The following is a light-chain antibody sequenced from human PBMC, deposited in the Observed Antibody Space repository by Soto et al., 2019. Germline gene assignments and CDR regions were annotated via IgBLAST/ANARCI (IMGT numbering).Light chain of an antibody. CDR1: QSVSYN. CDR3: QQYNAWPRT. CDR2: GLS. V-gene: IGKV3D-15*01. J-gene: IGKJ3*01. Sequence: EIVMTQSPATLSVSPGERATLSCRASQSVSYNLAWYQQKPGQAPRLLVYGLSTRATGIPARFSSRGAGTEFTVTISSMRSEDFAIYYGQQYNAWPRTFGPGTKVDFK.